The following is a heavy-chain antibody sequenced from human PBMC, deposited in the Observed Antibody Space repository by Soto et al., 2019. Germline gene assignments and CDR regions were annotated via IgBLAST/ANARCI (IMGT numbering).Heavy chain of an antibody. CDR1: GFIFDNYA. V-gene: IGHV3-23*01. CDR2: ISGSGHAT. D-gene: IGHD3-22*01. Sequence: EVKLLESGGGLVPPGASARLSCITSGFIFDNYAMSWVRQSPGRGLEWVAAISGSGHATYYTQSVQGRFIISRDKSKKTVFLQMHNLRADDTAVYYCAKGRYFDSSGGCANYWGLGTLVTVSS. J-gene: IGHJ4*02. CDR3: AKGRYFDSSGGCANY.